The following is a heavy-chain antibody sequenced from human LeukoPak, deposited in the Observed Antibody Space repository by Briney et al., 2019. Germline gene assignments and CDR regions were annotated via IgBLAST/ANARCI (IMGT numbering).Heavy chain of an antibody. J-gene: IGHJ3*02. CDR3: ARPDLIEGAFDI. D-gene: IGHD2-21*01. V-gene: IGHV3-64*01. Sequence: PGGSLRLSCAASGFTFSSYAMHWVRQAPGKGLEYDSAISSNGGSTYYANSVKGRFTISRDNSKNTLYLQMGSLRAEDMAVYYCARPDLIEGAFDIWGQGTMVTVSS. CDR2: ISSNGGST. CDR1: GFTFSSYA.